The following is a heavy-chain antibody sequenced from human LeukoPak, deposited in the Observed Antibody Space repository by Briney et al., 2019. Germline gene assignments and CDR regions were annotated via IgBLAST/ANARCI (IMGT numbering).Heavy chain of an antibody. CDR1: GGSISSDY. J-gene: IGHJ4*02. Sequence: SETLSLTCTVSGGSISSDYWSWIRQPPGKGLEWIGYIYYRWSTNYNPSLKSRVTISVDTSKNQFSLKLSSVTAADTAVYYCARLSGYSSGHYYSDYWGQGTLVTVSS. V-gene: IGHV4-59*13. CDR3: ARLSGYSSGHYYSDY. D-gene: IGHD3-22*01. CDR2: IYYRWST.